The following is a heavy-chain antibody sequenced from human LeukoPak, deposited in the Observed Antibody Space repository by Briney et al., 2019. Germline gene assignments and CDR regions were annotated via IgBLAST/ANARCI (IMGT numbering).Heavy chain of an antibody. CDR2: ISYDGSNK. CDR3: APREEGQQLVDY. V-gene: IGHV3-30*03. Sequence: PGRSLRLSCAASGFTFSSYGMHWVRQAPGKGLEWVAVISYDGSNKYYADSVKGRFTISRDNSKNTLYLQMNSLRAEDTAVYYCAPREEGQQLVDYWGQGTLVTVSS. J-gene: IGHJ4*02. D-gene: IGHD6-13*01. CDR1: GFTFSSYG.